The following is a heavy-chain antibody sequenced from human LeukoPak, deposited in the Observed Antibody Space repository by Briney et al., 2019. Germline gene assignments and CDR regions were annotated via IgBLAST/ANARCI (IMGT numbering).Heavy chain of an antibody. J-gene: IGHJ5*02. D-gene: IGHD2-15*01. CDR1: GYTFTDYY. CDR2: MNPSSGGT. V-gene: IGHV1-2*02. CDR3: ARAAPRDYAGGSWFFDWFDP. Sequence: ASLKVSCKASGYTFTDYYVHWVRQSPGQGLEWMGWMNPSSGGTNSAQQFQGRVTMARDTSTSTAYMELSRLTSDDTAMYYCARAAPRDYAGGSWFFDWFDPWGQGTLVTVSS.